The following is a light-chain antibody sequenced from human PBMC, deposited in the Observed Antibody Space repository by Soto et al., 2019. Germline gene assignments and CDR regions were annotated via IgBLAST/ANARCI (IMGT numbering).Light chain of an antibody. Sequence: EIVLTQSPGTLSLSPGERVTLSCTASQSVNNNFLAWYQQKPGQAPRLLIYGASSRATGIPDRFSGSGSGTDFTLIISRLEPEDFAVYYCQQYVSAPWTFGQGTKVEIK. CDR2: GAS. J-gene: IGKJ1*01. CDR1: QSVNNNF. CDR3: QQYVSAPWT. V-gene: IGKV3-20*01.